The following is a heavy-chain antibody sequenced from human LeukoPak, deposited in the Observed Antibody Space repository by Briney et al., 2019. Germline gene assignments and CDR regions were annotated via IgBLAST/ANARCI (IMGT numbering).Heavy chain of an antibody. J-gene: IGHJ6*02. V-gene: IGHV1-18*01. CDR2: ISAYNGNT. CDR1: GYTFTDYG. Sequence: ASVKVSCKASGYTFTDYGITWVRQAPGQGLEWMGWISAYNGNTYYAQKIQGRVTMTTDTSTTTAYMELRSLRPDDTAVYDCARVAMMPREGYGMDVWGQGTTVIVSS. CDR3: ARVAMMPREGYGMDV. D-gene: IGHD2-2*01.